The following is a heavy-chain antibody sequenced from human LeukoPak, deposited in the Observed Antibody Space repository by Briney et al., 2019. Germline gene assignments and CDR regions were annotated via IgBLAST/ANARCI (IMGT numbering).Heavy chain of an antibody. CDR3: VRYNNYGCYFDY. V-gene: IGHV4-34*01. CDR1: GGSFSGYY. Sequence: SETLPLTCAVYGGSFSGYYWSWIRQPPGKGLEWIGEINHSGSTNYNPSLKSRVTISVDTSKNQFSLKLSSVTAADTAVYYCVRYNNYGCYFDYWGQGTLVTVSS. J-gene: IGHJ4*02. CDR2: INHSGST. D-gene: IGHD4-11*01.